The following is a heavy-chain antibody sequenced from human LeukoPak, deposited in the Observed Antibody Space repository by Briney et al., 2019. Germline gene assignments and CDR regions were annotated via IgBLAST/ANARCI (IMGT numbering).Heavy chain of an antibody. J-gene: IGHJ3*02. CDR3: ARADSSSWYAFDI. V-gene: IGHV3-53*01. CDR1: GFTVSSNY. CDR2: IYSGGST. Sequence: GGSLRLSCAASGFTVSSNYMRWVRQAPGKGLEWVSVIYSGGSTYYADSVKGRFTLSRDNSKNTLYLQMNSLRAEDTAVYYCARADSSSWYAFDIWGQGTMVTVSS. D-gene: IGHD6-13*01.